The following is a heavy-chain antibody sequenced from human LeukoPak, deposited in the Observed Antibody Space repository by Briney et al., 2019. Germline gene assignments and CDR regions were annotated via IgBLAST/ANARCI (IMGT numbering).Heavy chain of an antibody. CDR3: ARDGGGDIVVAFAFDI. D-gene: IGHD2-15*01. V-gene: IGHV3-7*05. CDR2: INQDGSEK. CDR1: GFTFSNYW. Sequence: PGGSLRLSCAASGFTFSNYWMSWVRQAPGKGLEWVAHINQDGSEKYYVDSVKGRFTISRDNAKNSLYPQMNSLRAEDTAVYYCARDGGGDIVVAFAFDIWGQGTMVTVSS. J-gene: IGHJ3*02.